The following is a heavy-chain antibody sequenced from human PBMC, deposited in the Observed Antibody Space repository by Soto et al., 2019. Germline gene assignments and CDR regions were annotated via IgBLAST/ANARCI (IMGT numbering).Heavy chain of an antibody. J-gene: IGHJ5*02. D-gene: IGHD3-22*01. CDR1: GGSVSSGSYY. CDR3: ARAEIGSYESSAYSSGGWFDP. CDR2: LYYSWST. Sequence: SETLSLTCTVSGGSVSSGSYYWSWIRQPPGKGLEWIGYLYYSWSTNYNPSLNSRVTISVDTSKNQFSLRLRSVTAADTAVYYCARAEIGSYESSAYSSGGWFDPCGNGTLVTVYS. V-gene: IGHV4-61*01.